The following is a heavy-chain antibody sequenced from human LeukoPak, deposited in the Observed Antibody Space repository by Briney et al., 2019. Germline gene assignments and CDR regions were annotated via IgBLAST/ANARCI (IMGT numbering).Heavy chain of an antibody. CDR3: ARDAHTRAVITPTFDH. J-gene: IGHJ4*02. CDR2: TNPNSGVT. D-gene: IGHD4-23*01. CDR1: GYTFNGYY. V-gene: IGHV1-2*02. Sequence: ASVKVSCKASGYTFNGYYMHWVRQAPGQGLEWMGWTNPNSGVTKYAQKFQGRVTMTRDMSITTAYMELSRLRSDDTAVYYCARDAHTRAVITPTFDHWGQGTLVTVSS.